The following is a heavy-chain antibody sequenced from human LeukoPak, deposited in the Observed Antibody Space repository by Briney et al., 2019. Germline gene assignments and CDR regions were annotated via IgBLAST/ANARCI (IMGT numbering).Heavy chain of an antibody. V-gene: IGHV3-21*01. Sequence: GGSLRLSCAASGFXFSSYSINWVRQAPGKGLEWVSSISGSSSYIYYADSVKGRFTISRDNAQNSLYLQMNSLRAEDTAVYYCALHTFVNNYDILTGYSFFDYWGQGTLVTVSA. CDR2: ISGSSSYI. CDR3: ALHTFVNNYDILTGYSFFDY. D-gene: IGHD3-9*01. J-gene: IGHJ4*02. CDR1: GFXFSSYS.